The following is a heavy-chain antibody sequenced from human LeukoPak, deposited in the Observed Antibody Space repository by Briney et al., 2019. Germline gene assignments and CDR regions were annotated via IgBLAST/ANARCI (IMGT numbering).Heavy chain of an antibody. J-gene: IGHJ3*02. V-gene: IGHV1-8*03. CDR1: GYTFTSYD. Sequence: ASVKVSCKASGYTFTSYDINWVRQATGQGLEWMGWMNPNSGNTGCAQKFQGRVTITRNTSISTAYMELSSLRSEDTAVYYCARGRDYDSGGYYYGDAFDIWGQGTMVTVSS. D-gene: IGHD3-22*01. CDR3: ARGRDYDSGGYYYGDAFDI. CDR2: MNPNSGNT.